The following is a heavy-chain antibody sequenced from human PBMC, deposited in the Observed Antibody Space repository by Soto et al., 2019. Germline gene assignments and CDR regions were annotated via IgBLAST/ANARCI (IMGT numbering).Heavy chain of an antibody. V-gene: IGHV3-53*01. D-gene: IGHD2-15*01. J-gene: IGHJ5*02. CDR3: ARGVDSSKIRFDP. CDR1: GSIVSTNY. CDR2: IFTGGAT. Sequence: LRLSCAASGSIVSTNYMSWVRQAPGKGLEWISSIFTGGATYYADSVKGRFTISRDDSKNMLYLQMNSLRAEDTAVYYCARGVDSSKIRFDPWGQGTPVTVSS.